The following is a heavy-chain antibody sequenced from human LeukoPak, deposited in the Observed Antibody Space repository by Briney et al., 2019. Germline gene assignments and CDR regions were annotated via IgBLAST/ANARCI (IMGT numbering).Heavy chain of an antibody. J-gene: IGHJ4*02. CDR1: GLTFSSYS. CDR2: ISSSSSYI. Sequence: GGSLRLSCAASGLTFSSYSMNWVRQAPGKGLEWVSSISSSSSYIYYADSVKGRFTISRDNAKNSLYLQMNSLRAEDTAVYYCASPHYDFWSGYYWWGQGTLVTVSS. V-gene: IGHV3-21*01. D-gene: IGHD3-3*01. CDR3: ASPHYDFWSGYYW.